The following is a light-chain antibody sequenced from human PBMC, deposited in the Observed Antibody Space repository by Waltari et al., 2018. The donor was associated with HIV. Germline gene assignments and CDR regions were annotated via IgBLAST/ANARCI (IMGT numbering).Light chain of an antibody. Sequence: IQMGQSLSSLSAAIGDRVTITCRASQNITHYLNWYHQRPGKAPRLLIYGAPRLQGGVPSRFRGIGSGTFFTLIITSLQPEDFGTYYTQQSFSAPTFGRGTRVDIK. CDR1: QNITHY. CDR3: QQSFSAPT. CDR2: GAP. J-gene: IGKJ5*01. V-gene: IGKV1-39*01.